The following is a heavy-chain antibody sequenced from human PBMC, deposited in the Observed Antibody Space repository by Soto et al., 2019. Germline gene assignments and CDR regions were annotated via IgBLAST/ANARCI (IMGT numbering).Heavy chain of an antibody. J-gene: IGHJ3*02. CDR2: ISSSGSDI. V-gene: IGHV3-48*03. CDR3: ARGDFIVGVRGHDAFEI. CDR1: GFSFSSYE. Sequence: QPGGSLRLSCAASGFSFSSYEMNWVRQAPGKGLEWVSHISSSGSDIYYADSVKGRFTISRDNAKKSLYLQMNGLRGEDTAVYYCARGDFIVGVRGHDAFEIWGQGTMVTVS. D-gene: IGHD1-26*01.